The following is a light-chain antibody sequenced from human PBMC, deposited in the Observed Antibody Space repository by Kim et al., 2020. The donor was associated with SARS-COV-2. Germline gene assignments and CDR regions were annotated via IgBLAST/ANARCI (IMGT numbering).Light chain of an antibody. V-gene: IGKV1-27*01. CDR1: QGISNY. Sequence: ASLGDQVTITCRASQGISNYLAWYQQKPGKVPKLLIYAASTIQSGIPSRFSGSGSGTDFTLTINSLQPEDVATYYCHKYNSAPFTFGPGTKVDIK. J-gene: IGKJ3*01. CDR3: HKYNSAPFT. CDR2: AAS.